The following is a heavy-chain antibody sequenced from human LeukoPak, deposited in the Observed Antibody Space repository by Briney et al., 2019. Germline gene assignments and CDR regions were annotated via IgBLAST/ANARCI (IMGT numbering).Heavy chain of an antibody. J-gene: IGHJ5*02. CDR3: ARDRYCSSTSCYLDSGAFDP. D-gene: IGHD2-2*01. CDR2: IIPILGIA. V-gene: IGHV1-69*04. Sequence: SVKVSCKASGGTFSSYTISWGRQAPGQGLEWMGRIIPILGIANYAQKFQGRVTITADKSTSTAYMELSSLRSEDTAVYYCARDRYCSSTSCYLDSGAFDPWGQGTLVTVSS. CDR1: GGTFSSYT.